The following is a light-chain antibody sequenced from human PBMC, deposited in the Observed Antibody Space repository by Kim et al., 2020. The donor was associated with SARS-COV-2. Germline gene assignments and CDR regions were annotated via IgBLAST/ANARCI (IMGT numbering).Light chain of an antibody. CDR3: QAWDSSTAWV. CDR2: QDT. J-gene: IGLJ3*02. CDR1: KLGDKY. Sequence: VSPEQTASITCSGDKLGDKYACWYQQQPGQSPVLVIYQDTKRPSGIPERFSGSNSGNTATLTISGTQAMDEADYYCQAWDSSTAWVFGGGTQLTVL. V-gene: IGLV3-1*01.